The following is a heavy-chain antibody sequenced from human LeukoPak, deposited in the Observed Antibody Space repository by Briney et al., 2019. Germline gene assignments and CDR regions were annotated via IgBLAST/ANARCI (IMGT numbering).Heavy chain of an antibody. V-gene: IGHV1-18*01. CDR2: ISPYNGST. CDR1: GYSFTNYG. Sequence: GASVKVSCKASGYSFTNYGITWVRQAPGQGLQWMGWISPYNGSTNYAQKLQGRVTTTTDTSTRTAYMELRSLRSDDTAVYYCARGKYYFDYWGQGTLVTVSS. CDR3: ARGKYYFDY. J-gene: IGHJ4*02.